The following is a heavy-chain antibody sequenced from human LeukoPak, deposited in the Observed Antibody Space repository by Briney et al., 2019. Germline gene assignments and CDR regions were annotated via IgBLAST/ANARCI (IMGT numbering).Heavy chain of an antibody. CDR1: GFTVSSNY. Sequence: GGSLRLSCAASGFTVSSNYMSWVRQAPGKGREWVSVIYSGGSTYHADSVKGRFTFYRDNSKNTLYLPMNRLRAEDTAVYYCARMGIAAAGTFDYWGQGTLVTVSS. CDR3: ARMGIAAAGTFDY. D-gene: IGHD6-13*01. CDR2: IYSGGST. J-gene: IGHJ4*02. V-gene: IGHV3-53*01.